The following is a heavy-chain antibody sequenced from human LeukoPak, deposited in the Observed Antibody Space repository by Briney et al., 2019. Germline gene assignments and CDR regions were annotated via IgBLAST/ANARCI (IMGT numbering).Heavy chain of an antibody. Sequence: GASVKVSCKASGGTFSSYAISWVRQAPGQGLEWMGGIIPIFGTANYAQKFQGRVTITADESTSTAYMELSSLRSEDTAVYYCARPLAVAGIFRPGNYYYYGMDVWGQGTTVTVSS. V-gene: IGHV1-69*13. D-gene: IGHD6-19*01. CDR3: ARPLAVAGIFRPGNYYYYGMDV. CDR2: IIPIFGTA. CDR1: GGTFSSYA. J-gene: IGHJ6*02.